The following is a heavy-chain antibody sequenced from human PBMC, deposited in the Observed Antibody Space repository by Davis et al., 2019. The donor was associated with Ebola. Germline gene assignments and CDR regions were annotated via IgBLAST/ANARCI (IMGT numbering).Heavy chain of an antibody. CDR3: AKDLRQWLTPHHLDF. CDR1: GFTFSAYS. CDR2: ISGSGSDT. D-gene: IGHD6-19*01. V-gene: IGHV3-23*01. J-gene: IGHJ4*02. Sequence: GGSLRLSCAGSGFTFSAYSMAWVRQAPGKGLEWVSSISGSGSDTSHADSVKGRFSISRDNSKNTLYLQMNSLRAEDTAIYYCAKDLRQWLTPHHLDFWGQGTLVTVSS.